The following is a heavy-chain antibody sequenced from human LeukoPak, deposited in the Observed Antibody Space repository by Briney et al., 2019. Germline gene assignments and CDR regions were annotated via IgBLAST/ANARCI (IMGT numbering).Heavy chain of an antibody. J-gene: IGHJ4*02. D-gene: IGHD6-13*01. CDR2: INHSGST. Sequence: SETLSLTCAVYGGSFSGYYWSWIRQPPGKGLEWIGEINHSGSTNYNPSLKSRVTISVDTSKNQFSLKLSSVTAADTAVYYCARGGGSWVYWGQGTLVTVSS. CDR1: GGSFSGYY. CDR3: ARGGGSWVY. V-gene: IGHV4-34*01.